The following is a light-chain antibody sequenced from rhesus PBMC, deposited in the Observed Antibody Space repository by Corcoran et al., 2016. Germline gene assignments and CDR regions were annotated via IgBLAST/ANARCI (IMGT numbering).Light chain of an antibody. CDR3: LQSSSWPYS. V-gene: IGKV3-24*03. Sequence: EIVMTQSPATLALSPGERATLSCRASQSVSMFLGWYQQKPGQAPRLLLYGASSRAPGIPDRFSGSGSGTEFTLAISSLGPEDVGVYFCLQSSSWPYSFGQGTKVEIK. CDR1: QSVSMF. J-gene: IGKJ2*01. CDR2: GAS.